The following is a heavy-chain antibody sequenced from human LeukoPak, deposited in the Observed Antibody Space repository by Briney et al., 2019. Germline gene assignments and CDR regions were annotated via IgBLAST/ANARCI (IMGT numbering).Heavy chain of an antibody. CDR3: ARHANYYDSSGYYTTPFDY. Sequence: GESLKISCKGSGYSFTSYWIGWVRQMPGKGLEWMGIIYPGDSDTRYSPSFQGQVTTSADKSISTAYLQWSSLKASDTAMYYCARHANYYDSSGYYTTPFDYWGQGTLVTVSS. CDR2: IYPGDSDT. CDR1: GYSFTSYW. J-gene: IGHJ4*02. D-gene: IGHD3-22*01. V-gene: IGHV5-51*01.